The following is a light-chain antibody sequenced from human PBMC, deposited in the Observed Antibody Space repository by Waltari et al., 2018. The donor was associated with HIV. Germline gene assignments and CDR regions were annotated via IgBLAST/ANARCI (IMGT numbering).Light chain of an antibody. J-gene: IGKJ4*01. Sequence: DIQMTQSPSSVSASVGARVTITCRASQSIGRWLVWYQQTPGKAPKLLIYAASTLQGGVPSRFSGSGSGTSFTLTISSLQPEDFATYYCQQASSLPLTLGEGTKVEIK. CDR3: QQASSLPLT. CDR2: AAS. V-gene: IGKV1-12*01. CDR1: QSIGRW.